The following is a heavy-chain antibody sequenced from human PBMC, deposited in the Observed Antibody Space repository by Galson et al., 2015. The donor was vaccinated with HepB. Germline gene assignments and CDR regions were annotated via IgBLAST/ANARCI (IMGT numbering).Heavy chain of an antibody. D-gene: IGHD6-6*01. Sequence: SLRLSCAASGFTFSSYGMHWVRQAPGKGLEWVAVIWYDGSNKYYADSVKGRFTISRDNSKNTLYLQMNSLRAEDTAVYYCARDGDNVYSSSSGPYCYYMDVWGKGTTVTVSS. V-gene: IGHV3-33*01. CDR3: ARDGDNVYSSSSGPYCYYMDV. J-gene: IGHJ6*03. CDR2: IWYDGSNK. CDR1: GFTFSSYG.